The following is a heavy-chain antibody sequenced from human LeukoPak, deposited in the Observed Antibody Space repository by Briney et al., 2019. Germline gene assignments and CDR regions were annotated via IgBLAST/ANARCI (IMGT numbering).Heavy chain of an antibody. CDR1: GYTFTGYC. Sequence: ASVKVSCKASGYTFTGYCMHWVRQAPGQGLEWMGWINPNSGGTNYAQKFQGRVTMTRDTSISTAYMELSRLRSDDTAVYYCARDFCSGGSCYFDYWGQGTLVTVSS. D-gene: IGHD2-15*01. J-gene: IGHJ4*02. V-gene: IGHV1-2*02. CDR3: ARDFCSGGSCYFDY. CDR2: INPNSGGT.